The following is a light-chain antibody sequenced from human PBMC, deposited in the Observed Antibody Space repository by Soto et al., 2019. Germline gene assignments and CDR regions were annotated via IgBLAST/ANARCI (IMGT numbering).Light chain of an antibody. Sequence: QSVLTQPPSVSGAPGQRATISCTGSSSNIGAGYDVHWYQQLPGTAPKLLIFGNSNRPSGVPDRFSGPKSGTSASLAITGLQAEDEADYYCQSYDSSLSALFGGGTKLTVL. CDR1: SSNIGAGYD. CDR2: GNS. J-gene: IGLJ3*02. V-gene: IGLV1-40*01. CDR3: QSYDSSLSAL.